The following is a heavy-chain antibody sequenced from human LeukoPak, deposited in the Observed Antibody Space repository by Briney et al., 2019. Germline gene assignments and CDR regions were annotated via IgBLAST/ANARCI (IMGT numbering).Heavy chain of an antibody. CDR3: ARRLPTYGMDV. CDR1: GFTFSSYE. V-gene: IGHV3-48*03. J-gene: IGHJ6*02. CDR2: LSRSGDTI. Sequence: GGSLRLSCAGSGFTFSSYEMNWVRQAPGKGLQWVSYLSRSGDTIYYADSVKGRFTISRDNAGNSLFLQMNSLSAEDTAVYYCARRLPTYGMDVWGQGTTVTVSS. D-gene: IGHD2-21*02.